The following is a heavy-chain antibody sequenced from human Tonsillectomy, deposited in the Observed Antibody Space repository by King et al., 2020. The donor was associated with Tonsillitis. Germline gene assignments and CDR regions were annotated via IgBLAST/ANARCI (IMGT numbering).Heavy chain of an antibody. D-gene: IGHD1-1*01. J-gene: IGHJ6*02. CDR1: GFTFSRYD. V-gene: IGHV3-13*01. CDR3: ARDATTLGHYGMDV. Sequence: VQLVEFGGGLVQPGGSLRLSCAASGFTFSRYDMHWVRQATGKGLEWVSAIGTAGDTYYPGSVKGRFTISRENAKNSLYLQMNSLRDGDTAVYYCARDATTLGHYGMDVWGQGTMVTVSS. CDR2: IGTAGDT.